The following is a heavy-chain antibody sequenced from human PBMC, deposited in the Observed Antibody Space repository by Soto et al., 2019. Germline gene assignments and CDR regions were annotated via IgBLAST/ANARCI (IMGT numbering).Heavy chain of an antibody. V-gene: IGHV1-69*01. CDR1: GGTFSSYA. CDR2: ILPIFGTA. Sequence: QVQLVQSGAEVKKPGSSMKVSCKASGGTFSSYAISWVRQAPGQGLEWMGGILPIFGTANYAQKFQGRVTITADESTSTADMELSSLRSEDTAVYYCARDSMSSIVVVPAAIRHYYYGMDVWGQGTTVTVSS. J-gene: IGHJ6*02. D-gene: IGHD2-2*01. CDR3: ARDSMSSIVVVPAAIRHYYYGMDV.